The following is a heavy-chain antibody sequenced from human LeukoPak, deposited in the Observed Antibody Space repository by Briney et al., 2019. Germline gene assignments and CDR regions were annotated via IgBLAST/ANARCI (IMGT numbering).Heavy chain of an antibody. D-gene: IGHD2-2*01. V-gene: IGHV3-30*01. CDR2: ISYDGSNK. CDR3: ARGAWFPASSPYYYYYYMDV. J-gene: IGHJ6*03. Sequence: GGSLRLSCAASGFTFSTYAMHWVRQAPGRGLEWVAIISYDGSNKYYADSVKGRFTISRDNSKNTLYLQMNSLRSEDTAVYYCARGAWFPASSPYYYYYYMDVWGKGTTVTVSS. CDR1: GFTFSTYA.